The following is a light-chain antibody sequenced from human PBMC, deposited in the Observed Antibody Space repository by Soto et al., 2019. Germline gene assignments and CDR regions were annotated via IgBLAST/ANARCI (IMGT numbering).Light chain of an antibody. CDR3: LQHYSWPWT. CDR2: GAS. J-gene: IGKJ1*01. V-gene: IGKV3-15*01. CDR1: QSISTK. Sequence: EIVMTQSASTLSVSPGERATLSCGASQSISTKLAWYQQKPGQAPRLLIYGASTRATGIPVRFSGSGYETEFNLTISGLQSEDSGVYYCLQHYSWPWTFGQGTKVDIK.